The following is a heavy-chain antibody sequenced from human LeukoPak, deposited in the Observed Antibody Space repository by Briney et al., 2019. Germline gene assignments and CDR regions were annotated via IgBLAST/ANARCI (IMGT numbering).Heavy chain of an antibody. CDR1: GGSFSGYY. CDR2: INHSGST. J-gene: IGHJ6*02. CDR3: ARHDPKYYYYGMDV. V-gene: IGHV4-34*01. Sequence: PSETLSLTCAVYGGSFSGYYWSWIRQPPGKGLEWIGEINHSGSTNYNPSLKSRVTISVDTSKNQFSLKLSSVTAADTAVYYCARHDPKYYYYGMDVWGQGTTVTVSS.